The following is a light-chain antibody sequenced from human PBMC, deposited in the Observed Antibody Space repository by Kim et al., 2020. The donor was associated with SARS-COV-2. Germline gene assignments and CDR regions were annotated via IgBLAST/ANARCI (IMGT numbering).Light chain of an antibody. CDR2: QDK. Sequence: PGQTASSTCSGDKLGGKCVSWYQRKPGQAPVVVIYQDKQRPSGSPQRCSGSNSGNTATLTISGTQAMDEADYYCQAWDSSTHNYVFGAGTKGTVL. V-gene: IGLV3-1*01. CDR3: QAWDSSTHNYV. CDR1: KLGGKC. J-gene: IGLJ1*01.